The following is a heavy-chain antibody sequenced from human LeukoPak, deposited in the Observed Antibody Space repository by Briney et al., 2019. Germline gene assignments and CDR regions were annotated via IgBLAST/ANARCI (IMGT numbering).Heavy chain of an antibody. D-gene: IGHD2-2*01. CDR1: GYTFTDYY. CDR3: ARANFLYCSSTTCLFDY. CDR2: INPNDGDT. J-gene: IGHJ4*02. V-gene: IGHV1-2*02. Sequence: ASVKVSCKASGYTFTDYYMHWVRQAPGQGFEWMGWINPNDGDTNYAQKFQGRVTMTRDTSISTAHMEVSRLRSDDTAVYYCARANFLYCSSTTCLFDYWAREPWLPSRQ.